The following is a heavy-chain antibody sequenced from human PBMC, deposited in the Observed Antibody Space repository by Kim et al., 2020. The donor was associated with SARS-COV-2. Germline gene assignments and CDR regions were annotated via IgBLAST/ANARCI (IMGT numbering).Heavy chain of an antibody. CDR1: GYTFTSYG. CDR3: ARDGPDHGDYVNFDY. J-gene: IGHJ4*02. D-gene: IGHD4-17*01. CDR2: ISAYNGNT. Sequence: ASVKVSCKASGYTFTSYGISWVRQAPGQGPEWMAWISAYNGNTNYAQKFKGRVTMTTDISTRTAYMELRSLRSDDTAVYYCARDGPDHGDYVNFDYWGQGTLLPVSS. V-gene: IGHV1-18*04.